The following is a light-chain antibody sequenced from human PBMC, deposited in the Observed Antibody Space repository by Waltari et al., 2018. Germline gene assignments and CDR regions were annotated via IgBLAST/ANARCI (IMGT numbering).Light chain of an antibody. CDR1: SSDVGSYKF. V-gene: IGLV2-14*02. CDR3: SSYTSSTTWV. CDR2: ES. Sequence: QSALTQPASVSGSPGQSITISCTGTSSDVGSYKFVSWYQQHPGKAPKLMIYESNRSSGVSNRFSGAKSGNTASLTISGLQAEDEADYYCSSYTSSTTWVFGGGTKVTVL. J-gene: IGLJ3*02.